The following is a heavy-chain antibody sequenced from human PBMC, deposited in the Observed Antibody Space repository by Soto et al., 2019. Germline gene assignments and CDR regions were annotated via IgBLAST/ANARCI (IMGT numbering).Heavy chain of an antibody. J-gene: IGHJ5*02. CDR2: ISGSGGST. CDR3: AQDALDFWDLDNPVGWFDP. D-gene: IGHD3-3*01. Sequence: EVQLLESGGGLVQPGGSLRLSCAASGFTFSSYAMSWVRQAPGKGLEWVSAISGSGGSTYYAASVKGRFTISRDNSKNPLYMQMNSLRGEDTAVYYCAQDALDFWDLDNPVGWFDPLGQGTLVTVSS. V-gene: IGHV3-23*01. CDR1: GFTFSSYA.